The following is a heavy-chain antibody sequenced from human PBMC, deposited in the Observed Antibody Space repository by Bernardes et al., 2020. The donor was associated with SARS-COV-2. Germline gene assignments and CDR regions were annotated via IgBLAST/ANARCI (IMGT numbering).Heavy chain of an antibody. CDR3: AKTISPHLPPWYGMDA. J-gene: IGHJ6*02. V-gene: IGHV3-23*01. CDR1: GLTFNNFA. CDR2: ISGSGSSA. Sequence: GGSLRLSCVVSGLTFNNFAMSWVRQAPGKGLEWVSSISGSGSSAFYADSVQGRFSVSRDSSKNTLYLQMNSLRADDTAVYYCAKTISPHLPPWYGMDAWGQGTTVTVSS.